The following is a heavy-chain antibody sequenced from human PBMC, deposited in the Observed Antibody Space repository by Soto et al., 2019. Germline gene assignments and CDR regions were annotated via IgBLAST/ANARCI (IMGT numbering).Heavy chain of an antibody. CDR2: ISSSSSYI. J-gene: IGHJ4*02. CDR1: GFTFSSYS. V-gene: IGHV3-21*04. D-gene: IGHD5-18*01. Sequence: PGGSLRLSCAASGFTFSSYSMNWVRQAPGKGLEWVSSISSSSSYIYYADSVKGRFTISRDNAKNSLSLQMNSLRVEDTALYYCIKDTSPGGLDYWGQGTLVTVSS. CDR3: IKDTSPGGLDY.